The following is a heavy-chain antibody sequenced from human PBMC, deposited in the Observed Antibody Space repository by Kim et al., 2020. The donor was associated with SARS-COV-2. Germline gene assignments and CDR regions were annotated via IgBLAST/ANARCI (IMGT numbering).Heavy chain of an antibody. CDR3: AKLAGRGLREYYFDS. CDR1: GFTFSRNA. CDR2: ISYDGGTT. V-gene: IGHV3-23*01. D-gene: IGHD3-10*01. J-gene: IGHJ4*01. Sequence: GGSLRLFCAASGFTFSRNAMSWVRQAPGKGLEWVSTISYDGGTTYSADSVKGRFTVSRDISKNTLDLQMNSLRPEDTAVYYCAKLAGRGLREYYFDSGG.